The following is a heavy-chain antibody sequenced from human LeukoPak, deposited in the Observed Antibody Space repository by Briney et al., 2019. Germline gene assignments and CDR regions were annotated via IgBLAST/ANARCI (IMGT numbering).Heavy chain of an antibody. CDR3: ATSALDYGDFDSLFDY. V-gene: IGHV4-4*07. CDR1: GGSIRSYY. J-gene: IGHJ4*02. Sequence: SETLSLTCTVSGGSIRSYYWSWIRQPAGKGLEWIGRVYTSGLTGYNPSLKSRVTMSVDTSKNQLSLKLTSVTAADTAVYYCATSALDYGDFDSLFDYWGQGTLATVSS. CDR2: VYTSGLT. D-gene: IGHD4-17*01.